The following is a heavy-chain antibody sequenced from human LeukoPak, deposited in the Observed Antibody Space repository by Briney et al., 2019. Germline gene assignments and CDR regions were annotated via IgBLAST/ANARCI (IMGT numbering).Heavy chain of an antibody. V-gene: IGHV4-30-2*01. D-gene: IGHD3/OR15-3a*01. CDR1: GVSISSGGSS. J-gene: IGHJ4*02. CDR2: IYHSGST. CDR3: ARGLFDFSTASESFDY. Sequence: SETLSLTCAVSGVSISSGGSSWSWIRQPPGKGLEWIGFIYHSGSTYYNPSLKSRVTISIDRSKNQFSLKLRSVTAADTAVYYCARGLFDFSTASESFDYWGQGTLVTVSS.